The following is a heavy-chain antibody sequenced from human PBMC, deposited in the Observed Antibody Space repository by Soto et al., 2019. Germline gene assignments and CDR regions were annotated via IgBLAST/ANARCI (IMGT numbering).Heavy chain of an antibody. V-gene: IGHV4-31*03. CDR2: IYYTGST. CDR1: RGSISSGAYY. Sequence: PSETLSLTCTVLRGSISSGAYYWSWIRQHPGKGLEWIGYIYYTGSTYYNPSLKSRVTISLDTSKNQFSLKLSSVTAADTAVYYCASSNIAAAGFYYYGMDVWGRGTTVTVSS. CDR3: ASSNIAAAGFYYYGMDV. D-gene: IGHD6-13*01. J-gene: IGHJ6*02.